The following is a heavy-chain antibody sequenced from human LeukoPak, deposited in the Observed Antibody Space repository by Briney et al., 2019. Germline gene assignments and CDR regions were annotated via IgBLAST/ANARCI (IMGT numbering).Heavy chain of an antibody. CDR2: INPNSGGT. V-gene: IGHV1-2*02. CDR1: GYTFTRYY. Sequence: ASVKVSSKASGYTFTRYYMHWVRQAPGQGLEWMGWINPNSGGTNYAKKLQGRVTMTRDTSTNTAYMELSRLRSDDTAVYYCASTVTTFGWFDPWGQGTLVTVSS. CDR3: ASTVTTFGWFDP. D-gene: IGHD4-11*01. J-gene: IGHJ5*02.